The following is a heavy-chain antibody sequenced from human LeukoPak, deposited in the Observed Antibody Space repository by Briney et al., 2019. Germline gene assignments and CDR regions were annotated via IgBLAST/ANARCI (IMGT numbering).Heavy chain of an antibody. J-gene: IGHJ4*02. V-gene: IGHV4-34*01. CDR3: ATVSRGYFDY. D-gene: IGHD2-8*01. CDR1: GGSFSGYY. CDR2: INHSGST. Sequence: SETLSLTCAVYGGSFSGYYWSWIRQPPGKGLEWIEEINHSGSTNYNPSLKSRVTISVDTSKNQFSLKLSSATAADTAVYYCATVSRGYFDYWGQGTLVTVSS.